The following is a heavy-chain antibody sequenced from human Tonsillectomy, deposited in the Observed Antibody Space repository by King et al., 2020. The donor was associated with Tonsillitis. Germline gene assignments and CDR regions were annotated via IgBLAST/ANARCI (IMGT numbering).Heavy chain of an antibody. CDR3: ARGSVVVAATGLNWFDP. J-gene: IGHJ5*02. V-gene: IGHV4-59*01. CDR2: SHYSGNT. Sequence: QLQVSGPGLVKPSETLSLTCTVSGGSISSYYWSWIRQPPGKGLEWIGYSHYSGNTNYNPSLKGRVAISVDTSKNQFSLKLTSVTAADTAVYYCARGSVVVAATGLNWFDPWGQGTLVTVSS. D-gene: IGHD2-15*01. CDR1: GGSISSYY.